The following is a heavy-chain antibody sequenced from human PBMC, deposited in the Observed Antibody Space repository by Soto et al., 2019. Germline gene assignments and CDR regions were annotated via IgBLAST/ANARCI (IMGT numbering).Heavy chain of an antibody. CDR1: GGTFSSYA. CDR2: IIPIFGTA. J-gene: IGHJ6*02. D-gene: IGHD1-26*01. V-gene: IGHV1-69*13. Sequence: GASVKVSCKASGGTFSSYAISWVRQAPGQGLEWMGGIIPIFGTANYAQKFQGRVTITADESTSTAYMELSSLRSEDTAVYYCARGPRRSYSRWRYYYGMDVWGQGTMVTV. CDR3: ARGPRRSYSRWRYYYGMDV.